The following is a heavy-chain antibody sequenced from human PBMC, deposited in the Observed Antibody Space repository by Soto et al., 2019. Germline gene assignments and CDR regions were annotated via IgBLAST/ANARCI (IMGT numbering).Heavy chain of an antibody. J-gene: IGHJ4*02. CDR2: ISSSSSTI. V-gene: IGHV3-48*02. CDR1: GFTFSSYS. CDR3: ARGRITMVRGDPDY. Sequence: QPGGSLRLSCAASGFTFSSYSMNWVRQAPGKGLEWVSYISSSSSTIYYADSVKGRFTISRDNAKNSLYLQMNSLRDEDTAVYYCARGRITMVRGDPDYWGQGTLVTVSS. D-gene: IGHD3-10*01.